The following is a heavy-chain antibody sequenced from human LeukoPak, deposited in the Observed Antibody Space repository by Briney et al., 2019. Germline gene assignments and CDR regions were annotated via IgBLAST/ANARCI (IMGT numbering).Heavy chain of an antibody. CDR3: ARGTVAGHPYFDY. D-gene: IGHD6-19*01. V-gene: IGHV4-4*07. CDR2: IYTGGST. CDR1: LGGSISNYY. Sequence: SETLSLTCTVSLGGSISNYYLRWIRQSAVKGLEWIGRIYTGGSTNYNPSLRGRVTMSVDTSNNQFSLKLRSVTAADTAVYYCARGTVAGHPYFDYWGQGTLVTVSS. J-gene: IGHJ4*02.